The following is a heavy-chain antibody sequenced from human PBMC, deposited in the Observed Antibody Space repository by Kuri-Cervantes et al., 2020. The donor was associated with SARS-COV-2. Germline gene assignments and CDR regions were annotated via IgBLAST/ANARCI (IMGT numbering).Heavy chain of an antibody. CDR1: GYTFTDYY. CDR2: INSDTGYT. CDR3: ARASNDFWSGNYFDY. D-gene: IGHD3-3*01. V-gene: IGHV1-2*02. Sequence: ASVKVSCKASGYTFTDYYLHWVRQAPGQGLEWVGWINSDTGYTNYAQKFQGRVTMTRDTSISTAYMEMSRLRSDDTAVYYCARASNDFWSGNYFDYWGQGPLVTVSS. J-gene: IGHJ4*02.